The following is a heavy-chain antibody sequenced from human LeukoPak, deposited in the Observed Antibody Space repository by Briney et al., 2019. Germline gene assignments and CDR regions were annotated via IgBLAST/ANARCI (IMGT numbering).Heavy chain of an antibody. J-gene: IGHJ3*02. V-gene: IGHV3-30-3*01. CDR2: ISYDGSNK. CDR3: ARDQGVTAMGAPRNAFDI. D-gene: IGHD2-21*02. CDR1: GFTFSSYA. Sequence: GGSLRLSCAASGFTFSSYAMHWVRQAPGKGLEWVAVISYDGSNKYYADSVKGRFTISRDNAKNSLYLQMNSLRAEDTAVYYCARDQGVTAMGAPRNAFDIWGQGTMVTVSS.